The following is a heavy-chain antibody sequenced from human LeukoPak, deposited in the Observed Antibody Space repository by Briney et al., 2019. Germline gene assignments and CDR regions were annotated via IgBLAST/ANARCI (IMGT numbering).Heavy chain of an antibody. Sequence: GGSLRLSCAASGFTFSSYSMNWVRQAPGKGLEWVSSISSSSGYIYYADSVKGRFTISRDNAKNSLYLQMNSLRAEDTAVYYCVRGGFGYYYGMDVWGQGTTVTVSS. J-gene: IGHJ6*02. CDR1: GFTFSSYS. CDR2: ISSSSGYI. V-gene: IGHV3-21*01. CDR3: VRGGFGYYYGMDV. D-gene: IGHD3-10*01.